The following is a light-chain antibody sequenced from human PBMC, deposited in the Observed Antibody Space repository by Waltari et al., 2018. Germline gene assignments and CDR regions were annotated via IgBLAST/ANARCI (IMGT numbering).Light chain of an antibody. CDR2: GQD. V-gene: IGLV3-19*01. CDR1: RLRRYY. CDR3: LSRDTSSTRL. Sequence: SSELTQDPAVSVALGQTVRITCQGDRLRRYYASWYQQRPGQAPILVLYGQDNRPSGIPDRFSGSTSGNTASSTITGAQAEDEADYYCLSRDTSSTRLFGGGTRLTV. J-gene: IGLJ2*01.